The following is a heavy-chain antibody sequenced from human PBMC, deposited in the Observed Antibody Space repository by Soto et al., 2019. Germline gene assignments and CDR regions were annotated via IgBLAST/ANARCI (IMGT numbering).Heavy chain of an antibody. V-gene: IGHV1-2*04. CDR2: INPNSGGT. Sequence: ASVKVSCKASGYTFPGYYMHWVRQAPGQGLEWMGWINPNSGGTNYAQKFQGWVTMTRDTSISTAYMELSRLRSDDTAVYYCARSGGPNSGYDSIEYFDYWGQGTLVTVSS. D-gene: IGHD5-12*01. J-gene: IGHJ4*02. CDR3: ARSGGPNSGYDSIEYFDY. CDR1: GYTFPGYY.